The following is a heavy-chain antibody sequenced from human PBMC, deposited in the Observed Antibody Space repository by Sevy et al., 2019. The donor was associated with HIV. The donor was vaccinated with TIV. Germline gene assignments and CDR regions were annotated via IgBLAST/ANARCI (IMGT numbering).Heavy chain of an antibody. D-gene: IGHD3-16*02. CDR1: GFTFSNYG. CDR2: ISDVGTNK. J-gene: IGHJ3*01. V-gene: IGHV3-30*18. Sequence: GGSLRLSCAASGFTFSNYGMHWVRQAPGKGLEWVAVISDVGTNKHYGDSLKGRFTISRDNAKNPLYLQMNTMRAEDTAVYYCANGGWGELSLYLFDAWGQGTMVTVSS. CDR3: ANGGWGELSLYLFDA.